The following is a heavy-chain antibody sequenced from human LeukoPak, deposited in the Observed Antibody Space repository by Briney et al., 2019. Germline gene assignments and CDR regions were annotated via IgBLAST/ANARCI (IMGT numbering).Heavy chain of an antibody. CDR1: GGTFSSYT. Sequence: SVKVSCKASGGTFSSYTISWVRQAPGQGLEWMGRIIPILGVANYAQKFQGRVTITADKSTSTAYMELSSLRSEDTAVYYCARDEGGTYCSSTSCYFDPWGQGTLVTVSS. J-gene: IGHJ5*02. D-gene: IGHD2-2*01. CDR2: IIPILGVA. V-gene: IGHV1-69*04. CDR3: ARDEGGTYCSSTSCYFDP.